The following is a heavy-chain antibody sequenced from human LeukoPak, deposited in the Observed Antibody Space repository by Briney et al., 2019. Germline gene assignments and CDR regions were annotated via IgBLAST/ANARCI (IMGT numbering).Heavy chain of an antibody. CDR3: ARGNSGSYPYYYYYYMDV. CDR1: GFTFSSYW. CDR2: INQDGSEK. J-gene: IGHJ6*03. D-gene: IGHD1-26*01. Sequence: GGSLRLSCAASGFTFSSYWMSWVRQAPGKGLEWVANINQDGSEKNYVDSVKGRFTIARDNAKNSLYLQMNSLRAEDTAVYYCARGNSGSYPYYYYYYMDVWGKGTTVTISS. V-gene: IGHV3-7*01.